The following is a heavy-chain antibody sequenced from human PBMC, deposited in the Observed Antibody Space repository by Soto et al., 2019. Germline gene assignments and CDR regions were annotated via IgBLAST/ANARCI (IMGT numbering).Heavy chain of an antibody. CDR2: IYWYDDE. CDR1: GFSVSDSGVG. V-gene: IGHV2-5*01. Sequence: QITLKESGPTLVKPTQTLTLTCTFSGFSVSDSGVGVAWIRQPPGKALEWLALIYWYDDERYSPFLQSRVTITKDTSKNQVVLTVTNMDPVDTATYYCAHKGGRGAAMDVWGQGTTVTVSS. J-gene: IGHJ6*02. CDR3: AHKGGRGAAMDV. D-gene: IGHD2-15*01.